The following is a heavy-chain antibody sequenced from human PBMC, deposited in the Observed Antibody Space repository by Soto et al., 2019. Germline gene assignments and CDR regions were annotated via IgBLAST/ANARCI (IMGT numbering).Heavy chain of an antibody. V-gene: IGHV4-34*01. D-gene: IGHD3-3*01. J-gene: IGHJ4*02. CDR2: INHVGIT. CDR1: GGTCGGFY. CDR3: ARAHDFWGGRQQPIDS. Sequence: PSVTQSVTCAVSGGTCGGFYWSLIRQSPGKGLEWLGDINHVGITNYNPSLKSRVSIPVDTSKSQFSLKLSSVTAADTAVYYCARAHDFWGGRQQPIDSWGQGTLVTVSS.